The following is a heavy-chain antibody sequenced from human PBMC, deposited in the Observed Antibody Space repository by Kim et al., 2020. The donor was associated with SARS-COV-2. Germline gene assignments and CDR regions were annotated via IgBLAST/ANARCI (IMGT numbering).Heavy chain of an antibody. CDR3: AKDQGMIVVVTAVHAYFDY. D-gene: IGHD3-22*01. V-gene: IGHV3-23*01. J-gene: IGHJ4*02. Sequence: GRFTISRDNSKNTLYLQMNSLRAEDTAVYYCAKDQGMIVVVTAVHAYFDYWGQGTLVTVSS.